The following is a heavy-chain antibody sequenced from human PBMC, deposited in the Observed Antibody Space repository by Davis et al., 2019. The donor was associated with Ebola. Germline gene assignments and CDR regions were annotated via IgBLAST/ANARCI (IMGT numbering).Heavy chain of an antibody. CDR2: INPSGGST. CDR3: ARDLRDRLRFHYYYYYGMDV. Sequence: AASVKVSCKASGYTFTSYYMHWVRQAPGQGLEWMGIINPSGGSTTYAQKFQGRVTMTRDTSTSTVYMELSSLRSEDTAVYYCARDLRDRLRFHYYYYYGMDVWGQGTTVTVSS. D-gene: IGHD3-10*01. J-gene: IGHJ6*02. V-gene: IGHV1-46*01. CDR1: GYTFTSYY.